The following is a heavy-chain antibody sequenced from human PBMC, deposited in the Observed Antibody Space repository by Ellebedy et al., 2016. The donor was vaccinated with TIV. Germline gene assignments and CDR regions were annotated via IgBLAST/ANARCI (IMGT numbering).Heavy chain of an antibody. CDR2: ISVYNGDT. CDR1: GYTFINYG. CDR3: ARDNGLQFLRDGHYRMDA. D-gene: IGHD2-21*01. Sequence: ASVKVSCKASGYTFINYGFSWVRQAPGQGLEWMGWISVYNGDTNISQNFQGRVTLTTDTTTTTANMELRSLKSDDTAVYFCARDNGLQFLRDGHYRMDAWGQGTAVIVSS. V-gene: IGHV1-18*01. J-gene: IGHJ6*02.